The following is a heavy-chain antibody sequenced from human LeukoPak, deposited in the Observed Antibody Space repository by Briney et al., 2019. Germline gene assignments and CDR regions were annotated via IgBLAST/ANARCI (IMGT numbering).Heavy chain of an antibody. Sequence: PGGSLRLSCAASGFTFSSCAMSWVRKAPGQGQGLVSAISGSGGSTYYAGSVKGRFTISRDNSKNTLYLQMNSLRAEDTAVYYCAKLYGDYYYYYMDVWGKGTTVTVSS. CDR1: GFTFSSCA. CDR2: ISGSGGST. J-gene: IGHJ6*03. CDR3: AKLYGDYYYYYMDV. V-gene: IGHV3-23*01. D-gene: IGHD4-17*01.